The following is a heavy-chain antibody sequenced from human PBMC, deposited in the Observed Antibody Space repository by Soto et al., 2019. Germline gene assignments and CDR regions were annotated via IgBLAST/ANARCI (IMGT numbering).Heavy chain of an antibody. D-gene: IGHD6-6*01. CDR2: IVVGSGNT. CDR1: GFTFTSSA. Sequence: VASVKVSCKASGFTFTSSAVQWVRQARGQRLEWIGWIVVGSGNTNYAQKFQERVTITRDMSTSTAYMELSSLRSEDTAVYYCAEDLPEFSTSSSGMDVWGQGTTVTVSS. CDR3: AEDLPEFSTSSSGMDV. V-gene: IGHV1-58*01. J-gene: IGHJ6*02.